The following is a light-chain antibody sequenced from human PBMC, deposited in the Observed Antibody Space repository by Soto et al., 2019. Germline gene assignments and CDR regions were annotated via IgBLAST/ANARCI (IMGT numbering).Light chain of an antibody. CDR3: QSYDSSLSAWV. CDR2: ANN. V-gene: IGLV1-40*01. J-gene: IGLJ1*01. CDR1: SSNIGADND. Sequence: QSVLTQSPSVSGAPGQRVTISCTGRSSNIGADNDIHWYQQLPGTAPKLLIYANNIRPSGVPDRFSGSTSGTSASLTITGLRAEDEADYYCQSYDSSLSAWVFGTGTKLTVL.